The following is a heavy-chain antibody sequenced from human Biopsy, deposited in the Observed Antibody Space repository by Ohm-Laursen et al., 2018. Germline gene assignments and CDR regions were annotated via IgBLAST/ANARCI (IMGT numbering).Heavy chain of an antibody. J-gene: IGHJ6*02. CDR3: ARAKLEPVYYYYGMDV. D-gene: IGHD1-1*01. V-gene: IGHV1-18*01. Sequence: ASVKVSCKASGYTFTSYGISWVRQAPGQGLEWMGWINTENGNTIYAQNLQGRVTMTADTSTSTAYMEVTSLRSDDTAVYYCARAKLEPVYYYYGMDVWGQGPRSPSP. CDR1: GYTFTSYG. CDR2: INTENGNT.